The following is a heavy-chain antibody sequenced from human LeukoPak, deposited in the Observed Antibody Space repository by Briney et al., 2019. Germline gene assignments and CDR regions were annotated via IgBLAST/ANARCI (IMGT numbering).Heavy chain of an antibody. CDR3: ARPNITNYYDRSGHDGFDF. CDR2: IYPDDADT. CDR1: GYKFSNYW. J-gene: IGHJ3*01. D-gene: IGHD3-22*01. Sequence: KASCKGSGYKFSNYWIAWVRQMPGKGLEWMGIIYPDDADTRYSPSFQGQVIISADKSINTAYLQWGTLKASDTAMYYCARPNITNYYDRSGHDGFDFWGQGTMVTVSS. V-gene: IGHV5-51*01.